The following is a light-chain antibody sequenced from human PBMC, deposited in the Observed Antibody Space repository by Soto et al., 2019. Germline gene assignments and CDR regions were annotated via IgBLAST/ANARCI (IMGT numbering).Light chain of an antibody. V-gene: IGLV2-8*01. CDR1: SSDVGGYKY. J-gene: IGLJ3*02. CDR3: SSYAGSILGV. CDR2: EVS. Sequence: QSVLTQPPSASGSPGQSVTISCTGTSSDVGGYKYVSWYQQHPGKAPKLMIYEVSKGPSGVPDRFSGSKSGNTASLTVSGLQAEDEADYYCSSYAGSILGVFGGGTQLTVL.